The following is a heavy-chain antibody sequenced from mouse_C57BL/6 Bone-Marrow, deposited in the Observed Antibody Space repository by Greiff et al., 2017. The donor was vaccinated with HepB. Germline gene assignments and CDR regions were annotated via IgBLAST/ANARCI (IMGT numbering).Heavy chain of an antibody. D-gene: IGHD2-4*01. Sequence: EVKLVESGEGLVKPGGSLKLSCAASGFTFSSYAMSWVRQTPETRLEWVAYISSGGDYIYYADTVKGRFTISRDNARNTLYLQMSRLKSEDTAMYYCTRVLWRDYDRGFAYWGQGTLVTVSA. CDR3: TRVLWRDYDRGFAY. V-gene: IGHV5-9-1*02. J-gene: IGHJ3*01. CDR1: GFTFSSYA. CDR2: ISSGGDYI.